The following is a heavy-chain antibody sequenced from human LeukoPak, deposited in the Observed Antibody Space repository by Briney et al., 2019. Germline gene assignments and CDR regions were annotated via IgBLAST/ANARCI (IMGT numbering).Heavy chain of an antibody. CDR3: ARGGTNDAFDI. CDR1: GFTFNNYS. V-gene: IGHV3-21*01. J-gene: IGHJ3*02. CDR2: ISSSSSYI. D-gene: IGHD2-15*01. Sequence: GGSLRLSCAASGFTFNNYSMNWVRQAPGKGLEWVSSISSSSSYIYYADSVKGRFTISRDNAKNSLYLQMNSLRAEDTAVYYCARGGTNDAFDIWGQGTMVTVSS.